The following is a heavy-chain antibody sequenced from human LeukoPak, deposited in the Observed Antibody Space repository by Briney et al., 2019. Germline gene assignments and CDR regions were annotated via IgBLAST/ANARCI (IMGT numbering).Heavy chain of an antibody. J-gene: IGHJ4*02. CDR2: VSSSGSNI. Sequence: GSLRLSCAASGFTFSSYEMNWVRQAPGKGLEWVSYVSSSGSNIYYADSVKGRFTISRDNAKNSLYLQMNSLRAEDTAVYYCARDLASGSYWGFDYWGQGTLVTVSS. V-gene: IGHV3-48*03. CDR3: ARDLASGSYWGFDY. D-gene: IGHD1-26*01. CDR1: GFTFSSYE.